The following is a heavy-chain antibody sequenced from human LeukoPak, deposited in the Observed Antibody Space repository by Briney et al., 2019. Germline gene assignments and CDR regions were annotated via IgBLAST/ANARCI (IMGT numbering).Heavy chain of an antibody. V-gene: IGHV4-59*01. Sequence: SETLSLTCTVSGGSISSYYWSWIRQPPGKGLEWIGYIYYSGSTNYNPSLKSRVTISEDTSKNQFSLKLSSVTAADTAVYYCARDSGDGYNYPLFDFDYWGQGTLVTVSS. J-gene: IGHJ4*02. D-gene: IGHD5-12*01. CDR1: GGSISSYY. CDR2: IYYSGST. CDR3: ARDSGDGYNYPLFDFDY.